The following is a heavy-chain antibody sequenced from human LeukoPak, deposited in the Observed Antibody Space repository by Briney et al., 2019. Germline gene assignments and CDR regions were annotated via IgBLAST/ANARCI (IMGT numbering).Heavy chain of an antibody. J-gene: IGHJ3*02. CDR3: ARAGRFPGYYYDSSGYRSPDAFDI. CDR2: IYYSGGT. CDR1: GGSISSYY. D-gene: IGHD3-22*01. Sequence: SETLSLTCTVSGGSISSYYWSWIRQPPGKGREWIGYIYYSGGTNYNPSLKSRVTISVDTSKNQFSLKLSSVTAADTAVYYCARAGRFPGYYYDSSGYRSPDAFDIWRQGTMVTVSS. V-gene: IGHV4-59*01.